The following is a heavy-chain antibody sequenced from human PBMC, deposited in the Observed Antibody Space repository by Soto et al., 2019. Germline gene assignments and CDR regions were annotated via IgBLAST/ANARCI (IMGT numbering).Heavy chain of an antibody. CDR3: ARVPYYYDSSGYSYWYFDL. D-gene: IGHD3-22*01. CDR2: IKQDGSEK. Sequence: PGGSLGLSCAASGFTFSSYWMSWVRQAPGKGLEWVANIKQDGSEKYYVDSVKGRFTISRDNAKNSLYLQMNSLRAEDTAVYYCARVPYYYDSSGYSYWYFDLWGRGTLVTVSS. CDR1: GFTFSSYW. J-gene: IGHJ2*01. V-gene: IGHV3-7*03.